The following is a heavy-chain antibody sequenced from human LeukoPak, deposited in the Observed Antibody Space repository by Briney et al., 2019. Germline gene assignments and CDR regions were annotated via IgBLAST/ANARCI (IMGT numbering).Heavy chain of an antibody. Sequence: SETLSLTCTVSDGSINHWSWIRQSAGKGLEWIGRIYSSGSTNYNPSLKSRVTMSVDTSKNQFSLKLSSVTAADTAVYYCARGLKYSGTYGWFDPWGQGTPVTVSS. J-gene: IGHJ5*02. D-gene: IGHD1-26*01. V-gene: IGHV4-4*07. CDR1: DGSINH. CDR3: ARGLKYSGTYGWFDP. CDR2: IYSSGST.